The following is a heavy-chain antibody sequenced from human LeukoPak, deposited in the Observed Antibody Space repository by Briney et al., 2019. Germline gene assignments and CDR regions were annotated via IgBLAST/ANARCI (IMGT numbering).Heavy chain of an antibody. J-gene: IGHJ4*02. Sequence: PGRSLRLSCAASGFTFSSYGMHWVRQAPGKGLEWVAVIWYDGSNKYYADSVKGRFTISRDNSKNTLYLQMNSLRAEDTAVYYCARGVRCSTSCSLFDYWGQGTLVTVSS. CDR2: IWYDGSNK. V-gene: IGHV3-33*01. D-gene: IGHD2-2*01. CDR3: ARGVRCSTSCSLFDY. CDR1: GFTFSSYG.